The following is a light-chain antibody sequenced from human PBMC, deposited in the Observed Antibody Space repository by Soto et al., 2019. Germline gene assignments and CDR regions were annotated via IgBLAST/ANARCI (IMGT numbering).Light chain of an antibody. CDR1: QDISNY. Sequence: GDRVTITCQASQDISNYLNWYQHKPWKAPKLLIYDASNLETGVPSRFSGSGSGTDFTFPIISLQPEDIATYYCQQYDNPPITFGQGTRLETK. V-gene: IGKV1-33*01. J-gene: IGKJ5*01. CDR2: DAS. CDR3: QQYDNPPIT.